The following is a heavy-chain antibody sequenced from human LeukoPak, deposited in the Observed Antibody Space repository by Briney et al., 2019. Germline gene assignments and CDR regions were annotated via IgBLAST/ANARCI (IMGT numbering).Heavy chain of an antibody. CDR3: ARALLPLIAVAGNGY. J-gene: IGHJ4*02. V-gene: IGHV1-2*02. D-gene: IGHD6-19*01. CDR1: GYTFTGYY. Sequence: ASVKVSCKASGYTFTGYYMRWVRQAPGQGLEWMGWINPNSGGTNYAQKFQGRVTMTRDTSISTAYMELSRLRSDDTAVYYCARALLPLIAVAGNGYWGQGTLVTVSS. CDR2: INPNSGGT.